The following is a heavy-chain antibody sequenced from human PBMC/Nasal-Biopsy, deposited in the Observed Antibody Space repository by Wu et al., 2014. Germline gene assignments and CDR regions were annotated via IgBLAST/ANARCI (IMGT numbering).Heavy chain of an antibody. Sequence: TLSLTCAVYGGSLSAFYWSWIRHHPGTGLEWIGYIYHSGSTYYNPSLKSRLTISVDTSKNQFSLNLLSVTAADTAVYYCARSRGGPQCVCDPWGPGNPGHRLL. CDR1: GGSLSAFY. D-gene: IGHD3-10*01. CDR2: IYHSGST. CDR3: ARSRGGPQCVCDP. V-gene: IGHV4-31*11. J-gene: IGHJ5*02.